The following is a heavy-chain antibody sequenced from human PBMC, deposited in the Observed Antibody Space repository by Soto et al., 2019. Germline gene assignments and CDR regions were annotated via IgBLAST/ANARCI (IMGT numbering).Heavy chain of an antibody. CDR3: AAPGPGIAAAGYYYGMDV. D-gene: IGHD6-13*01. V-gene: IGHV1-69*01. CDR2: IIPIFGTA. CDR1: GGTFSSYA. Sequence: QVRLVQSGAEVKKPGSSVKVSCKASGGTFSSYAISWVRQAPGQGLEWMGGIIPIFGTANYAQKFQGRVTITADESTSTAYMELSSLRSEDAAVYYCAAPGPGIAAAGYYYGMDVWGQGTTVTVSS. J-gene: IGHJ6*02.